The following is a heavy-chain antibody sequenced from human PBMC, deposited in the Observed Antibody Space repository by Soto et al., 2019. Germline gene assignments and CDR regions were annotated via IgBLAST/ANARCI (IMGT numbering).Heavy chain of an antibody. D-gene: IGHD4-17*01. Sequence: QVQLVQSGAEEKKPGASVKVSCKASGYTFTSYAMHWVRQAPGQRLEWMGWINAGNGNTKYSQKFQGRVTITRDTSSSTAYMELSSLRSDDTPSYYCARSVVTVTALDYWGQGTLVTVSS. CDR2: INAGNGNT. V-gene: IGHV1-3*05. J-gene: IGHJ4*02. CDR3: ARSVVTVTALDY. CDR1: GYTFTSYA.